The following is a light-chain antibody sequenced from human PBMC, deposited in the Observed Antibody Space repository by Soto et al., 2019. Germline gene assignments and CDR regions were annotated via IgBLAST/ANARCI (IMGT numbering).Light chain of an antibody. V-gene: IGLV2-8*01. Sequence: QSVLTQPPSASGSPGQSVTISCTGTSSDVGGYNYVSWYQQHPGKAPKLVIYEISKRPSGVPDRFSGSKSGNTASLTVSVLQAEDEADYYCNYYAGDSNLLFGGGTKVTVL. J-gene: IGLJ2*01. CDR3: NYYAGDSNLL. CDR1: SSDVGGYNY. CDR2: EIS.